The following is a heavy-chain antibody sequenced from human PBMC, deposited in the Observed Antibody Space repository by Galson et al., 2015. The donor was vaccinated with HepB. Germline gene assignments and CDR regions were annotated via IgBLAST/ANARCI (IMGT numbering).Heavy chain of an antibody. D-gene: IGHD3-22*01. Sequence: SLRLSCAASGFTFSIYSMNWVRQAPGKGLEWVSYISGTSSTINYADSVKGRFTISRDNAKNSLYLQMNSLRAEDTAVYYCAGHRSGYLGGGVGRVDYWGQGTLVTVSS. J-gene: IGHJ4*02. V-gene: IGHV3-48*01. CDR3: AGHRSGYLGGGVGRVDY. CDR2: ISGTSSTI. CDR1: GFTFSIYS.